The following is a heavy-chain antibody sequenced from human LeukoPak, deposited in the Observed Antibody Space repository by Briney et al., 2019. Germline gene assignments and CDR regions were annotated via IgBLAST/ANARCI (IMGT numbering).Heavy chain of an antibody. Sequence: SLRLSCAASGFTFDDYAMHWVRQAPGKGLEWVSGISWNSGSIGYADSVKGRFTISRDNAKNSLYLQLNSLRAEDTAVYYCARDRHSSVDYWGQGALVTVSS. CDR1: GFTFDDYA. V-gene: IGHV3-9*01. CDR2: ISWNSGSI. CDR3: ARDRHSSVDY. D-gene: IGHD3-22*01. J-gene: IGHJ4*02.